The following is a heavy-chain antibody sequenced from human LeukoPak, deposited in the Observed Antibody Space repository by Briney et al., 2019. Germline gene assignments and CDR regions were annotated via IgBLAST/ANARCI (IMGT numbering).Heavy chain of an antibody. Sequence: SETLSLTCAVYGGSFSGYYWSWLRQPPGKGLEWIGEINHSGSTIYNPSLKSRVTISVDTSKNQFSLKLSSVTAADTAVYYCARGAVADIVLMVYAINWFDPWGQGTLVTVSS. CDR3: ARGAVADIVLMVYAINWFDP. CDR1: GGSFSGYY. D-gene: IGHD2-8*01. J-gene: IGHJ5*02. V-gene: IGHV4-34*01. CDR2: INHSGST.